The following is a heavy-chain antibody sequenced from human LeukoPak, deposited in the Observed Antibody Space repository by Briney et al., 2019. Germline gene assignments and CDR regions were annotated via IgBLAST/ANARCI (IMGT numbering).Heavy chain of an antibody. J-gene: IGHJ6*03. CDR2: IKQDGSEK. D-gene: IGHD2-2*02. CDR1: GFTFSSYW. Sequence: TGGSLRLSCAASGFTFSSYWMSWVRQAPGKGLEWVANIKQDGSEKYYVDSVKGRFTISRDNAKNSLYLQMNSLRAEDTAVYYCAREEIEWVVVPAAILMDVWGKGTTVTVSS. V-gene: IGHV3-7*01. CDR3: AREEIEWVVVPAAILMDV.